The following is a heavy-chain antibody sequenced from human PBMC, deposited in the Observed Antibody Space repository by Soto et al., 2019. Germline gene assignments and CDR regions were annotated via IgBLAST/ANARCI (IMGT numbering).Heavy chain of an antibody. D-gene: IGHD5-18*01. V-gene: IGHV3-48*02. CDR2: IGRDGTIV. J-gene: IGHJ4*02. Sequence: EVQLVESGGGLEQPGGSLRLSCAASGFTFNSYTMNWVRQAPGKGLEWPSHIGRDGTIVAYADSVKGRFTISRDNAKNSLYLQMNSLRDDDTAVYYCTRDSAYSFYYWGQGALVTVSS. CDR1: GFTFNSYT. CDR3: TRDSAYSFYY.